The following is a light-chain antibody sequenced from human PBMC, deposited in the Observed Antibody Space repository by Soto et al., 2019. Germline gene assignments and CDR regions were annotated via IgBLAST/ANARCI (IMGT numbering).Light chain of an antibody. J-gene: IGLJ1*01. CDR3: SSHAGSYTFV. CDR1: SSDVGGYNY. Sequence: QSVLTQPRSVSGSPGQSVTISCTGTSSDVGGYNYVSWYQQHPGKAPKLMIYDVSKRPSGVPDSFSGSKSGNTASLTISGLQAEDDADYYCSSHAGSYTFVFGTGTTVTVL. V-gene: IGLV2-11*01. CDR2: DVS.